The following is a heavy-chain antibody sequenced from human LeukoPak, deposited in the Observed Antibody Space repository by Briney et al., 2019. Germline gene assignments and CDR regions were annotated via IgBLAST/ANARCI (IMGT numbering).Heavy chain of an antibody. Sequence: SVKVSCKASGGTFSSYAISWVRQAPGQGLEWMGRIIPILGIANYAQKFQGRVTITAHKSTSTAYMELSSLRSEDTAVYYCASLDTAMALDYWGQGTLVTVSS. CDR2: IIPILGIA. V-gene: IGHV1-69*04. J-gene: IGHJ4*02. D-gene: IGHD5-18*01. CDR3: ASLDTAMALDY. CDR1: GGTFSSYA.